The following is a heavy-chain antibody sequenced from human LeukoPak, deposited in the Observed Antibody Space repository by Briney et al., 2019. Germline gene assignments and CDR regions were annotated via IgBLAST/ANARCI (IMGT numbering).Heavy chain of an antibody. CDR2: IYTSGST. CDR1: GGSISSYY. J-gene: IGHJ6*03. CDR3: ARGLRDYYYYYMDV. V-gene: IGHV4-4*07. Sequence: SETRSLTCTVSGGSISSYYWSWIRQPAGKGLEWIGRIYTSGSTNYNPSLKSRVTMSVDTSKNQFSLKLSSVTAADTAVYYCARGLRDYYYYYMDVWGKGTTVTVSS.